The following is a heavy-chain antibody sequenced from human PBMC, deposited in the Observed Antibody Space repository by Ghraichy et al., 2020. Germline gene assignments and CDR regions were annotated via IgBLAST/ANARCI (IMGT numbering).Heavy chain of an antibody. CDR2: IYYSGIT. Sequence: SETLSLTCTVSGGSISSSGYYWSWIRQHPGKGLEWIGYIYYSGITYYNPSLKSRLTISVDTSKNQFSLKLSSVTAADTAVYYCARDGIGYGDYEAWGQGTLVTVSS. CDR1: GGSISSSGYY. CDR3: ARDGIGYGDYEA. D-gene: IGHD4-17*01. V-gene: IGHV4-31*03. J-gene: IGHJ4*02.